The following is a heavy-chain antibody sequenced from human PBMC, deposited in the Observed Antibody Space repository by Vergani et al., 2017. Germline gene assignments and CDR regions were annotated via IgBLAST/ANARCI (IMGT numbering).Heavy chain of an antibody. Sequence: EVQLVESGGGVVPPGGSLRPPCAAPGFTFDAYVMHWARQVPGKGVEWVSLISGDGGSTDYADSVKGRFTISRDNSKNSLYLQMNSLRTEDTAVYYCAKESKGAAHPSSWFDPWGQGTLVTVSS. CDR2: ISGDGGST. V-gene: IGHV3-43*02. J-gene: IGHJ5*02. CDR3: AKESKGAAHPSSWFDP. CDR1: GFTFDAYV. D-gene: IGHD6-6*01.